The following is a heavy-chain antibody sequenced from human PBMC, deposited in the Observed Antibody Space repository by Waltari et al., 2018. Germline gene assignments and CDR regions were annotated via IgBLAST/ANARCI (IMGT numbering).Heavy chain of an antibody. V-gene: IGHV3-33*01. CDR2: IWDDGSYK. D-gene: IGHD1-26*01. CDR3: ARSIVGANYYYYAMDV. J-gene: IGHJ6*02. Sequence: QVQLVESGGGVVQPGRSLRLSCAASGFTLRSYGMHWVRQAPGKGLEWVAVIWDDGSYKYYADSVKGRFTISRDNSKNTLYLQMNSLRAEDTAVYYCARSIVGANYYYYAMDVWGQGTTVTISS. CDR1: GFTLRSYG.